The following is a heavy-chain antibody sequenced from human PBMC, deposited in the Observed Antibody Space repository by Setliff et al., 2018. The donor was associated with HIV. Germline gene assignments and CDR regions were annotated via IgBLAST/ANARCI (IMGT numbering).Heavy chain of an antibody. CDR2: IIPIFGTT. V-gene: IGHV1-69*05. Sequence: SEKVSCKASGGSLNNYAISWVRQAPGQGLEWMGGIIPIFGTTTYAQKFQDRVTITTDESTTRCYMELSSLRSEDTALYFCARDLNDRWLQQYCFFDLWGRGTQVTVSS. CDR1: GGSLNNYA. D-gene: IGHD5-12*01. CDR3: ARDLNDRWLQQYCFFDL. J-gene: IGHJ2*01.